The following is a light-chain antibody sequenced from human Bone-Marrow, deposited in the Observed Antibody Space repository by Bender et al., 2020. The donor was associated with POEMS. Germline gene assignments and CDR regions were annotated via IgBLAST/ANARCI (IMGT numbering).Light chain of an antibody. CDR2: DVT. V-gene: IGLV2-14*03. J-gene: IGLJ1*01. CDR3: SSYTSSSTDV. CDR1: SSDVGGYTY. Sequence: QSALTQPASVSGSPGQSITISCAGSSSDVGGYTYVSWYQQHPGKAPKLMIFDVTNRPSGVSNRFSGSKSVNTASLTISGLQAEDEADYYCSSYTSSSTDVFGTGTKVTVL.